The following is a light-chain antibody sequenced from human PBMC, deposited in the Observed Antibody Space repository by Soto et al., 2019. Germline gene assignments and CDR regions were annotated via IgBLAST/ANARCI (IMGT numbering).Light chain of an antibody. V-gene: IGLV2-14*03. CDR2: DVS. CDR3: SSYTSDNTYV. CDR1: SSDVGGYNY. Sequence: QSVLTQPASVSGSPGQSITISCSGSSSDVGGYNYVSWYQQHSGKAPRVMIYDVSNRPSGVSDRFSGSKSGNTATLTISGLQAEDEADYYCSSYTSDNTYVFASGTKVTVL. J-gene: IGLJ1*01.